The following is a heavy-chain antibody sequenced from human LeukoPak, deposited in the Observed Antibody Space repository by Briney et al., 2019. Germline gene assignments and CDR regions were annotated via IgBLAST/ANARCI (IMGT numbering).Heavy chain of an antibody. CDR2: IYYSGSS. CDR3: ARFRTTFGELHH. CDR1: SGFISSYY. J-gene: IGHJ5*02. D-gene: IGHD3-10*01. Sequence: SETLSLTCTVSSGFISSYYWSWIRQPPGKGLEWVGYIYYSGSSNYNPSLKSRVTISVDTSKNQFSLKLSSMTAADTAVYYCARFRTTFGELHHWGQGTLVTVSS. V-gene: IGHV4-59*01.